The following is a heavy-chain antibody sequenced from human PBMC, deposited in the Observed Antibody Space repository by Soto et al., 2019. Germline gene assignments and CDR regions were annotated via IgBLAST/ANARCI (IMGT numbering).Heavy chain of an antibody. D-gene: IGHD4-4*01. J-gene: IGHJ2*01. CDR3: ARPLWRDDYNWGYFDL. V-gene: IGHV3-30-3*01. CDR2: ISYDGSNK. CDR1: GFTFSSYA. Sequence: QVQLVESGGGVVQPGRSLRLSCAASGFTFSSYAMHWVRQAPGKGLEWVAVISYDGSNKYYTDSVKGRFTISRDNSKNTRYLKMNRLRAEDTGVYYCARPLWRDDYNWGYFDLWGRGTLVTVSS.